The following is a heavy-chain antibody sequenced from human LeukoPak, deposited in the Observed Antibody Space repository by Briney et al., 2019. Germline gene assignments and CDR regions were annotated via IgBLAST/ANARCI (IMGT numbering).Heavy chain of an antibody. V-gene: IGHV4-61*05. CDR1: GGSISSSSYY. Sequence: SETLSLTCTVSGGSISSSSYYWGWIRQPPGKGLEWIGYIYYSGSTNYNPSLKSRVTISVDTSKNQFSLKLSSVTAADTAVYYCARLLRFTFYYMDVWGKGTTVTVSS. J-gene: IGHJ6*03. CDR2: IYYSGST. D-gene: IGHD3-3*01. CDR3: ARLLRFTFYYMDV.